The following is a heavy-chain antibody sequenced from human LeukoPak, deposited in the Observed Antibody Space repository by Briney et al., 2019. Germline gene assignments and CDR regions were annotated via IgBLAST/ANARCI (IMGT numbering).Heavy chain of an antibody. D-gene: IGHD6-13*01. Sequence: SETLSLTCTVSGGSISNYYWSWIRQPPGKGLEWIGYLYYTGSTNYNPSLKSRVTISVDTSKNQFSLKLSSVTAADTAVYYSASIDIAAVFFDYWGQGTLVTVSS. J-gene: IGHJ4*02. CDR2: LYYTGST. CDR3: ASIDIAAVFFDY. V-gene: IGHV4-59*01. CDR1: GGSISNYY.